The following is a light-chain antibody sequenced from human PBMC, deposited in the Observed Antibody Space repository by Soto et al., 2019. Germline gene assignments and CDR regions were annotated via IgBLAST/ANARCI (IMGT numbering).Light chain of an antibody. CDR3: CSYAGSYSYV. J-gene: IGLJ1*01. Sequence: QSVLTQPRSVSGSPGRSVTISCTGTSSDVGAFKYVSWYQQHPGKAPKLMIYDVSERPSGVPDRFSGSKSANTASLTISGLQAEDEAEYYCCSYAGSYSYVFGPGTKVTVL. CDR2: DVS. V-gene: IGLV2-11*01. CDR1: SSDVGAFKY.